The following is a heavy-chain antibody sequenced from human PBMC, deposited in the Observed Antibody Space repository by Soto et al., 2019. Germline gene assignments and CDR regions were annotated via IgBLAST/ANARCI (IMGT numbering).Heavy chain of an antibody. V-gene: IGHV3-15*01. D-gene: IGHD6-19*01. J-gene: IGHJ4*02. CDR1: GFTFSNAW. CDR2: IKSKTDGGTT. Sequence: GGSLRLSCAASGFTFSNAWMSWVRQAPGKGLEWVGHIKSKTDGGTTDYAAPVKGRFTISRDDSKNTLYLQMNSLKTEDTAVYYCTTLPLSSGWNFDYWGQGTLVTVSS. CDR3: TTLPLSSGWNFDY.